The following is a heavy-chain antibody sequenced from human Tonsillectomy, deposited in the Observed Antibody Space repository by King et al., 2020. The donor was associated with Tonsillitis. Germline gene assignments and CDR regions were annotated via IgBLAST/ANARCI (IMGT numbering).Heavy chain of an antibody. D-gene: IGHD3-3*01. CDR3: ARRGSRGYYYIHDAFDI. Sequence: QLQESGPGLVKPSETLSLTCSVSGGSISSGSYYWDWIRQPPGKGLEWIGSIYYTGSTYYNPSLKSRVTISVDRSKNQFSLKLNSVSAADTAVFYCARRGSRGYYYIHDAFDIWGQGTLVTVSS. CDR2: IYYTGST. V-gene: IGHV4-39*01. CDR1: GGSISSGSYY. J-gene: IGHJ3*02.